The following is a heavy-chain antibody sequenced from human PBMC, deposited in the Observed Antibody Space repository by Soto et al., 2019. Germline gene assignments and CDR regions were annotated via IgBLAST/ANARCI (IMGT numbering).Heavy chain of an antibody. CDR3: GRAHRDLQKLVHYYYSMDV. Sequence: SETLSLTPGAYGGPFSGYYWNWIRQPPGTGLEWIGEINHSGSANYNPSLKSRVTISVDTSKNQFSLKLTSVTAADTAVYYCGRAHRDLQKLVHYYYSMDVWGQGTTVT. CDR1: GGPFSGYY. D-gene: IGHD6-13*01. CDR2: INHSGSA. J-gene: IGHJ6*02. V-gene: IGHV4-34*01.